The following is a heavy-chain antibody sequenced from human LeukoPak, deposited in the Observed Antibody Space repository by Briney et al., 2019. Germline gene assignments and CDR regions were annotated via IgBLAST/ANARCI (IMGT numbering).Heavy chain of an antibody. Sequence: GGSLRLSCAASGFTFSSYAMSWVRQAPGKGLEWVSAISGSGGSTYYADSVKGRFTISRDNSKNTLYLQMNRLRAEDTAVYYCAKYTGFNGGDGPDYWGQGTLVTVSS. CDR2: ISGSGGST. CDR3: AKYTGFNGGDGPDY. J-gene: IGHJ4*02. V-gene: IGHV3-23*01. D-gene: IGHD2-21*02. CDR1: GFTFSSYA.